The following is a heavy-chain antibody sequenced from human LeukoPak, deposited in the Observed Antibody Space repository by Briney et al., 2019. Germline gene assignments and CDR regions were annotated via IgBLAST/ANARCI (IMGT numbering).Heavy chain of an antibody. J-gene: IGHJ4*02. CDR2: IYSGGSI. CDR1: GFTVSSSY. CDR3: ARGHSTGNPDPFDY. V-gene: IGHV3-53*01. Sequence: GGSLRLSCAGSGFTVSSSYMSWVRQAPGKGLEWVSVIYSGGSIHYADSVKGRFTISRDNAKNTLYLQMNSLRAEDTAVYYCARGHSTGNPDPFDYWGQGTLVTVSS. D-gene: IGHD3-22*01.